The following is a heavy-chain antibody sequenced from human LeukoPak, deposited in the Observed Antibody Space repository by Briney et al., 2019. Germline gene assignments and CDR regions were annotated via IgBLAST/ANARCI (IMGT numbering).Heavy chain of an antibody. D-gene: IGHD3-10*01. CDR2: IKQDGNEK. CDR3: ARVSSYGSGSYYNPWIDY. Sequence: SGGSLRLSCAASGFTFSTYWMSWVRQAPGKGLEWVANIKQDGNEKYYVDSVKGRFTISRDNAKNSLYLQMNSLRDEDTTVYYCARVSSYGSGSYYNPWIDYWGQGTLVTVSS. V-gene: IGHV3-7*01. CDR1: GFTFSTYW. J-gene: IGHJ4*02.